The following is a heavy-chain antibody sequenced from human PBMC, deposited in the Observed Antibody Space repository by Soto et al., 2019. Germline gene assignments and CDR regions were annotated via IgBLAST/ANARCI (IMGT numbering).Heavy chain of an antibody. J-gene: IGHJ4*02. Sequence: GGSLRLSCAASGFTFSSYAMHWVRQAPGKGLEWVAVISYDGSNKYYADSVKGRFTISRDNSKNTLYLQMNSLRAEDTAVYYCARSPCSSTSCYPLYWGQGTLVSVSS. CDR3: ARSPCSSTSCYPLY. CDR2: ISYDGSNK. V-gene: IGHV3-30-3*01. D-gene: IGHD2-2*01. CDR1: GFTFSSYA.